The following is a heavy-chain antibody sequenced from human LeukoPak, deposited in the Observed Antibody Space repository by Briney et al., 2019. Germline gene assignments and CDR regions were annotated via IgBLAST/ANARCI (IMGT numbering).Heavy chain of an antibody. D-gene: IGHD3-16*02. CDR3: AMLRLGELSLLANAYDI. CDR1: DSSVNSDQY. CDR2: VHQTGST. V-gene: IGHV4-38-2*01. J-gene: IGHJ3*02. Sequence: PSETLSLTCDVSDSSVNSDQYWGWMRHSPGAGLEWIGSVHQTGSTYYNPSLGSRVSLSIDSTNNSFSLRLTSVTAADTAMYYCAMLRLGELSLLANAYDIWGQGTMVIVSS.